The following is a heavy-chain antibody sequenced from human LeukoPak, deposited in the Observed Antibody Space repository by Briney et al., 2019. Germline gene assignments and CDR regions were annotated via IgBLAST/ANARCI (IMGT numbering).Heavy chain of an antibody. J-gene: IGHJ4*02. CDR3: ARHRLWFGELSVPYYFDY. CDR1: GGSISSYY. D-gene: IGHD3-10*01. V-gene: IGHV4-59*08. Sequence: SETLSLTCTVSGGSISSYYWSWIRQPPGKGLEWIGYIYYSGSTNYNPSLKSRVTISVDTSKNQFSLKLSSVTAADTAVYYCARHRLWFGELSVPYYFDYWGQGTLVTVS. CDR2: IYYSGST.